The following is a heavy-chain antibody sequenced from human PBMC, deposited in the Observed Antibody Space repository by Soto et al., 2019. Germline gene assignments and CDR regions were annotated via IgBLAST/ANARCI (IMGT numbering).Heavy chain of an antibody. CDR1: GGSFSGYY. V-gene: IGHV4-34*01. Sequence: PSETLSLTCAVYGGSFSGYYWSWIRQPPGKGLEWIGEINHSGSTNYNPSLKSRVTISVDTSKNQFSLRLNSVTAADTAVYFCARRFCSGRSCYSTFDYWGQGALVTVSS. J-gene: IGHJ4*02. D-gene: IGHD2-15*01. CDR2: INHSGST. CDR3: ARRFCSGRSCYSTFDY.